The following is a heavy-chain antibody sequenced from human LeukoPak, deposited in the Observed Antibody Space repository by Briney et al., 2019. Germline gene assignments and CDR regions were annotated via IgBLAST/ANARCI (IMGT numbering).Heavy chain of an antibody. J-gene: IGHJ4*02. CDR2: ISSSSSYI. CDR3: ARDLFIYYDSSGYYDY. Sequence: GGSLRLSCAASGFTFSSYSMNWVRQAPGKGLEWVSSISSSSSYIYYADSVKGRFTISRDNAKNSLYLQMNSLRAEDTAVYYCARDLFIYYDSSGYYDYWGQGTLVTVSS. D-gene: IGHD3-22*01. V-gene: IGHV3-21*01. CDR1: GFTFSSYS.